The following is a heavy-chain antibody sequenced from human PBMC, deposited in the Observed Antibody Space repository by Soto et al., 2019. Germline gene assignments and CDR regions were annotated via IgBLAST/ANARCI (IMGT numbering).Heavy chain of an antibody. CDR2: INHSGST. V-gene: IGHV4-34*01. J-gene: IGHJ6*02. CDR1: GGSFSGYY. D-gene: IGHD3-10*01. CDR3: ARGGLNYYGSGSYRPSYYYYGMDV. Sequence: SLTCAVYGGSFSGYYWSWIRQPPGKGLEWIGEINHSGSTNYNPSLKSRVTISVDTSKNQFSLKLSSVTAADTAVYYCARGGLNYYGSGSYRPSYYYYGMDVWGQGTTVTVSS.